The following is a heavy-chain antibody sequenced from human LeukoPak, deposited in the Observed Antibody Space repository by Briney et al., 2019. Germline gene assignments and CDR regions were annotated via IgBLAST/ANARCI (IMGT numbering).Heavy chain of an antibody. CDR3: ARAVLRSAWDI. CDR2: IKSDGSEK. D-gene: IGHD3-3*01. V-gene: IGHV3-7*01. Sequence: GGSLRLSCAVSGFTFSSYWTSWVRQDPGKGLGWVANIKSDGSEKYYVDSVKGRFTISRDNAKNSLYLQMNSLRAEDTAVYYCARAVLRSAWDIWGQGTMVTVSS. J-gene: IGHJ3*02. CDR1: GFTFSSYW.